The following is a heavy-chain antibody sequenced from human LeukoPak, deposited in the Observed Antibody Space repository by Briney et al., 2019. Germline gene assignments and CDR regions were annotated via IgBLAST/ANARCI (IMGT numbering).Heavy chain of an antibody. CDR1: GYSFTSYT. CDR2: FDPEDGET. D-gene: IGHD6-13*01. Sequence: ASVKVSCKASGYSFTSYTLNWVRQAPGKGLEWMGGFDPEDGETIYAQKFQGRVTMTEDTSTDTAYMELSSLRSEDTAVYYCARGWVETSSWEEYFDYWGQGTLVTVSS. J-gene: IGHJ4*02. V-gene: IGHV1-24*01. CDR3: ARGWVETSSWEEYFDY.